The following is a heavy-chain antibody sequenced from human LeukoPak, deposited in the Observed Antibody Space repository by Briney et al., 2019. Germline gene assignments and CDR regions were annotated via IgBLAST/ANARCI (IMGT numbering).Heavy chain of an antibody. V-gene: IGHV4-39*01. Sequence: SETLSLTCTVPGGSIRSRSYYWGWIRQPPGKGLEWIGSFYYSGTTYYNPSLKSRVIITVDTSKNQFSLKLSSVTAADTAVYYCARHHCSGGACYSMAWFDPWGQGTLVTVSS. D-gene: IGHD2-15*01. CDR1: GGSIRSRSYY. J-gene: IGHJ5*02. CDR3: ARHHCSGGACYSMAWFDP. CDR2: FYYSGTT.